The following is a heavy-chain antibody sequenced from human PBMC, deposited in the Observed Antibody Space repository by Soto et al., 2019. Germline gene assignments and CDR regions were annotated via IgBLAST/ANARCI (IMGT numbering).Heavy chain of an antibody. J-gene: IGHJ5*02. V-gene: IGHV1-18*01. CDR3: ARDRNWVDP. CDR2: MSTSNGNT. Sequence: QVQLVQSGAEMKKPGASVKVSCKASGYTFTSYDISWVRQAPAQGLEWMGWMSTSNGNTNYAQKLQGRVTMTTDTSTSTANMELRSLRPDDTAVYFCARDRNWVDPWGQGTLVTVS. CDR1: GYTFTSYD.